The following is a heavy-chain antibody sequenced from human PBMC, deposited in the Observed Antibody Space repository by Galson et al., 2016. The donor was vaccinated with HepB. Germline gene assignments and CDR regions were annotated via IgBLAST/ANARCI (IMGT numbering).Heavy chain of an antibody. CDR1: GFTFRSYG. V-gene: IGHV3-30*03. CDR2: ISYDGSNK. CDR3: ARAFFRAAYFDY. Sequence: SLRLSCAASGFTFRSYGLHWVRQAPGRGLDWVAVISYDGSNKYYADSVKGRFTISRDNSKNTLYLQMNSLRAEDTAVYYCARAFFRAAYFDYWGQGTLVTVSS. J-gene: IGHJ4*02. D-gene: IGHD2/OR15-2a*01.